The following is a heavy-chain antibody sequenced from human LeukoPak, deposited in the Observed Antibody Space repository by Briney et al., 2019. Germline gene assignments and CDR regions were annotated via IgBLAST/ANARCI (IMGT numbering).Heavy chain of an antibody. J-gene: IGHJ5*02. Sequence: AGGSLRLSCAASGFTFSDYYMSWVRQAPGKGLEWVSYISSSSTIYYADSVKGRFTISRDNAKNSLYLQMNSLRDEDTAVYYCARGRAYCGGDCYSGWFDPWGQGALVTVSS. CDR1: GFTFSDYY. V-gene: IGHV3-69-1*01. CDR2: ISSSSTI. CDR3: ARGRAYCGGDCYSGWFDP. D-gene: IGHD2-21*02.